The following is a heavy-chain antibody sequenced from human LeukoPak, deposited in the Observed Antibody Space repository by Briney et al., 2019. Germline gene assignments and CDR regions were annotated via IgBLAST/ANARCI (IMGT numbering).Heavy chain of an antibody. CDR2: IIPIFGTA. CDR1: GGTFSSYA. D-gene: IGHD2-15*01. V-gene: IGHV1-69*06. CDR3: ARVRSCSGGSCYYAFDI. Sequence: ASVKVSCKASGGTFSSYAISWVRQAPGQGLEWMGGIIPIFGTANYAQKFQGRVTITADKSTSTAYMELSSLRSEDTAVYYCARVRSCSGGSCYYAFDIWGQGTMVTVSS. J-gene: IGHJ3*02.